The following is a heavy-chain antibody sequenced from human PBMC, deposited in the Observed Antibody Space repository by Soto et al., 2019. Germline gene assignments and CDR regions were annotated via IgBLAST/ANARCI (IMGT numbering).Heavy chain of an antibody. Sequence: QVQLVQSGAEVKKPGSSVKFSCKASGGTFSSYAISWVRQAPGQGLEWRGGIIPIFGTANYARKFQGRVTITADESTSTAYMELSSVISEDTAVYYCERGELERPPPYCYYGMDVWGHGSTVTVSS. D-gene: IGHD1-1*01. CDR3: ERGELERPPPYCYYGMDV. CDR1: GGTFSSYA. V-gene: IGHV1-69*01. J-gene: IGHJ6*02. CDR2: IIPIFGTA.